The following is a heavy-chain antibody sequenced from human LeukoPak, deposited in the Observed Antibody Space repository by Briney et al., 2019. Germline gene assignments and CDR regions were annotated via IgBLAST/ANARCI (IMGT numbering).Heavy chain of an antibody. V-gene: IGHV1-18*01. D-gene: IGHD3-22*01. CDR3: AAGPGGYDSSGYPDY. J-gene: IGHJ4*02. Sequence: ASVKVSCKASGYTFTSYGISWVRQALGQGLEWMGWISAYNGNTNYAQKLQGRVTMTTDTSTSTAYMELRSLRSDDTAVYYCAAGPGGYDSSGYPDYWGQGTLVTVSS. CDR1: GYTFTSYG. CDR2: ISAYNGNT.